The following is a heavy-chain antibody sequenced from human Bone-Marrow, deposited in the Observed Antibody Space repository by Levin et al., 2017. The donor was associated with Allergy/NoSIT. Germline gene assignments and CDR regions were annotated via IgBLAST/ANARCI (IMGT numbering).Heavy chain of an antibody. D-gene: IGHD3-3*01. J-gene: IGHJ4*02. CDR3: AKGHDFWGVYYDY. Sequence: PGGSLRLSCAVSGFTFSDCAMTWVRQAPGKGLDWISTITGSGHTTYYEDSVKGRFTVSRDNSKNTLYLLMNSLADEDTAVYYCAKGHDFWGVYYDYWGQGTLVTVSS. CDR1: GFTFSDCA. CDR2: ITGSGHTT. V-gene: IGHV3-23*01.